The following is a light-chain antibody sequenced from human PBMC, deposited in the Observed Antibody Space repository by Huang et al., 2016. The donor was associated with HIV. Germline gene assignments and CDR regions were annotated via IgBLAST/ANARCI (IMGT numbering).Light chain of an antibody. J-gene: IGKJ2*01. CDR1: QCVSSD. CDR3: QQRSDWPRT. V-gene: IGKV3-11*01. Sequence: EIVLTQSPATLSLSPGERATLSCRASQCVSSDLDWYPQKAGQAPRLLIYGASNRATGIPARFSGSGSGTDFTLTISSLEPEDFAVYYCQQRSDWPRTFGQGTKLEIK. CDR2: GAS.